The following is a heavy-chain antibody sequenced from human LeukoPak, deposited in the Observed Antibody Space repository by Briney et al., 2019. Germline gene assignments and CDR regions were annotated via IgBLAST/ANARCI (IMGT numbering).Heavy chain of an antibody. Sequence: SETLSLTCTVSGGSISSSSYYWGWIRQPPGKGLEWIGNIYNSGNTYYNPSLRSRVTISVATSKNQFSLKLSSVTAADTAVYYCASSNFSSAAAGTWIYWGQGTLVTVSS. CDR1: GGSISSSSYY. V-gene: IGHV4-39*01. CDR3: ASSNFSSAAAGTWIY. D-gene: IGHD6-13*01. CDR2: IYNSGNT. J-gene: IGHJ4*02.